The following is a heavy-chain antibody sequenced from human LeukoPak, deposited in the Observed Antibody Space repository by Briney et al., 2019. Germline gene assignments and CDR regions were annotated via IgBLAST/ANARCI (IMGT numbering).Heavy chain of an antibody. J-gene: IGHJ5*02. V-gene: IGHV4-39*07. CDR1: GASISSSSYY. Sequence: PSETLSLTCTVAGASISSSSYYWGWIRQPPGKGLEWIGSIYYSGSTFYNPSLKSRVTTSVDTSKNQFSLKLSSVTAADTAVYYCATFREERWFDPGGQGTLVTVSS. D-gene: IGHD3-10*01. CDR2: IYYSGST. CDR3: ATFREERWFDP.